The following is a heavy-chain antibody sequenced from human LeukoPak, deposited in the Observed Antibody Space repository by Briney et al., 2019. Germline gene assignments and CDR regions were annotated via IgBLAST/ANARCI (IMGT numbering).Heavy chain of an antibody. Sequence: GGSLRLSCAASGFTFSSYSMNWVRQAPGKGLEWVSSISSSSSYIYYADSVKGQFTISRDNAKNSLYLQMNSLRAEDTAVYYCAREMVAYYDFWSGPEGFDYWGQGTLVTVSS. J-gene: IGHJ4*02. CDR1: GFTFSSYS. CDR3: AREMVAYYDFWSGPEGFDY. V-gene: IGHV3-21*01. CDR2: ISSSSSYI. D-gene: IGHD3-3*01.